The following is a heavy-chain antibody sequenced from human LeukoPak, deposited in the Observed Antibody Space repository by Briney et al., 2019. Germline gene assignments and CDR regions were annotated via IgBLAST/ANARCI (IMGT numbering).Heavy chain of an antibody. Sequence: GASVKVSCKASGYSFTTYDVNWVRQAPGQGLEWMGWMNPKSGNTGYAPKFQGRVTMTRNTSIDTAFMELKSLSFEDTAVYYCAKATTTIAAVPRNPWGQGTLVTVSS. D-gene: IGHD6-13*01. J-gene: IGHJ5*02. V-gene: IGHV1-8*01. CDR1: GYSFTTYD. CDR2: MNPKSGNT. CDR3: AKATTTIAAVPRNP.